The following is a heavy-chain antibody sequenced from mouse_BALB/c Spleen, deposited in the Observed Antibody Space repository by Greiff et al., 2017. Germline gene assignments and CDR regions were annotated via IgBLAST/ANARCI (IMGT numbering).Heavy chain of an antibody. CDR2: ISYSGST. Sequence: EVKLMESGPGLVKPSQSLSLTCTVTGYSITSDYAWNWIRQFPGNKLEWMGYISYSGSTSYNPSLKSRISITRDTSKNQFFLQLNSVTTEDTATYYCARRPDSSGYYYYAMDYWGQGTSVTVSS. CDR3: ARRPDSSGYYYYAMDY. CDR1: GYSITSDYA. V-gene: IGHV3-2*02. D-gene: IGHD3-2*01. J-gene: IGHJ4*01.